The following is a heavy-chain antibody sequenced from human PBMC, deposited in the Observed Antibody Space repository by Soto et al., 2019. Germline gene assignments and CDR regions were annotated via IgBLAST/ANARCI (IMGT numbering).Heavy chain of an antibody. J-gene: IGHJ4*02. D-gene: IGHD6-13*01. V-gene: IGHV4-61*01. Sequence: QVQLQESGPGLVKPSETLSLTCTVSGGSVSSGSYYWSWIRQPPGKGLEWIGYIYYSGSTNYNPSPEGRVTLTVDRSKNQFSRKLSSVTAADTALHYCARARMEHAAAGYDLDYWGPGTLVTVSS. CDR3: ARARMEHAAAGYDLDY. CDR2: IYYSGST. CDR1: GGSVSSGSYY.